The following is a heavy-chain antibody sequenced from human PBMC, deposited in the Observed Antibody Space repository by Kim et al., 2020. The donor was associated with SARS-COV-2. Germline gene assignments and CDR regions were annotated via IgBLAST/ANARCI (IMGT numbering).Heavy chain of an antibody. V-gene: IGHV3-33*01. CDR2: IWYDGSNK. Sequence: GGSLRLSCAASGFTFSSYGMHWVRQAPGKGLEWVAVIWYDGSNKYYADSVKGRFTISRDNSKNTLYLQMNSLRAEDTAVYYCARDSSQWLAPRYLFDYWGQGTLVTVSS. CDR1: GFTFSSYG. J-gene: IGHJ4*02. CDR3: ARDSSQWLAPRYLFDY. D-gene: IGHD6-19*01.